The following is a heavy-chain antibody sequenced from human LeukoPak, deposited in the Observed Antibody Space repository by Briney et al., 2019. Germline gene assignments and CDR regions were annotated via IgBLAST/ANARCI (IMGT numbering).Heavy chain of an antibody. Sequence: SGTLSLTCTVSGGSISSGIYYGSWIRQPAGKGRGWIGGIYTSGTTNYNPSLKGRSTISVDTSKNPFSLTLTSVTAADTAVYYCARAPPDFWSGYYRFGYYYYYMDVWGKPTTVTVSS. D-gene: IGHD3-3*01. V-gene: IGHV4-61*02. CDR2: IYTSGTT. CDR3: ARAPPDFWSGYYRFGYYYYYMDV. CDR1: GGSISSGIYY. J-gene: IGHJ6*03.